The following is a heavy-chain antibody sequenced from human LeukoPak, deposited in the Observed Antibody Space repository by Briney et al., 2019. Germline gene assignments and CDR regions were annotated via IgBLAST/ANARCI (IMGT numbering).Heavy chain of an antibody. V-gene: IGHV3-48*03. CDR1: GFSFSSYE. CDR2: ITSSGSTI. CDR3: ARDPSRTLDV. Sequence: GGSLRLSCAASGFSFSSYEMNWVRQAPGKGLEWLSYITSSGSTINYADSVKGRFTISRDNAKNSLYLQMNSLRADDTAVYYCARDPSRTLDVWGQGTTVTVSS. D-gene: IGHD1-7*01. J-gene: IGHJ6*02.